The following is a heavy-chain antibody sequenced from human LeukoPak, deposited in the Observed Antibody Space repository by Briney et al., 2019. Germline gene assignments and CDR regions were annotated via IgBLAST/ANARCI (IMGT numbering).Heavy chain of an antibody. CDR3: ARLLWFGESNWFDP. Sequence: GGSLRLSCAASGFTFSDYYMSWIRQAPGKGLEGVSYISSSGSTIYYADSVKGRFTISRDNAKNSLYLQMNSLRAEDTAVYYCARLLWFGESNWFDPWGQGTLVTVSS. D-gene: IGHD3-10*01. J-gene: IGHJ5*02. CDR2: ISSSGSTI. CDR1: GFTFSDYY. V-gene: IGHV3-11*01.